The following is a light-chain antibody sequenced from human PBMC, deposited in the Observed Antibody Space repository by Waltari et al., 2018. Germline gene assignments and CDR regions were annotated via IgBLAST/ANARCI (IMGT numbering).Light chain of an antibody. J-gene: IGKJ2*01. CDR3: QKYTSAPAT. CDR1: QCISNY. V-gene: IGKV1-27*01. CDR2: DAS. Sequence: DIQMTQSPSSLSASVGNRVTIPCRASQCISNYLAWYQQKPGKVPQLLIYDASTLQSGVPSRFSGGGSGTDFTLTISSLRPEDVATYYCQKYTSAPATFGQGTKLEIK.